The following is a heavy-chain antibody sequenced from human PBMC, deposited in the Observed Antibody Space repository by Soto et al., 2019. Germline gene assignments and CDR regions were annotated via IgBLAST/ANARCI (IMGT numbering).Heavy chain of an antibody. D-gene: IGHD3-10*01. CDR3: ARGQYYSSGSAATSYFYFGIDV. CDR2: IIPVFGNT. CDR1: GRSFSSDG. J-gene: IGHJ6*02. Sequence: QLQLEQSGPEVKKPGSSVNVSCKASGRSFSSDGVSWVRQAPGQGLEWMGGIIPVFGNTKYVQRFQGRLTITADKSTSTVYMEMSSLSSEDTAVYFCARGQYYSSGSAATSYFYFGIDVWGQGTTVIVSS. V-gene: IGHV1-69*06.